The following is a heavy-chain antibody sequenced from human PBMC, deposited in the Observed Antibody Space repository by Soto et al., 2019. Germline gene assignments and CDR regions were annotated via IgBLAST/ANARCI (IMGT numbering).Heavy chain of an antibody. CDR3: ARDSGVRGPSGDLDY. CDR2: VTGGNGDT. D-gene: IGHD3-10*02. V-gene: IGHV1-3*01. J-gene: IGHJ4*02. Sequence: QVQLVQSGAEVKEPGASVKLSCKASGFTFTSHVVHWVRQAPGQRLEWMGWVTGGNGDTKYSQKFQGRVTITRDMSATTAYMELRRLTSEDKAIYYCARDSGVRGPSGDLDYWGQGTLVTVSS. CDR1: GFTFTSHV.